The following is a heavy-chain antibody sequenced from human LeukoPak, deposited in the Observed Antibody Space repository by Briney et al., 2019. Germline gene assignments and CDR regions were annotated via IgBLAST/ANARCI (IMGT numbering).Heavy chain of an antibody. D-gene: IGHD5-12*01. Sequence: GGSLRLSCAASGFTFDDYAMHWVRQTPGKGLEWVSGITWNSGATVYADSVKGRFTISRDNAKNSLSLQMNSLRVEDTAVYYCAREGRVSGYDFDCWGQGTLVTVSS. CDR2: ITWNSGAT. J-gene: IGHJ4*02. CDR1: GFTFDDYA. CDR3: AREGRVSGYDFDC. V-gene: IGHV3-9*01.